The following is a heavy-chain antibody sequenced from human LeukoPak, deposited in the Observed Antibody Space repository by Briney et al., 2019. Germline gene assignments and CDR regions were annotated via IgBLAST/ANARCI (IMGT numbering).Heavy chain of an antibody. CDR1: GGSISSSSYY. CDR3: ARHRVRGQIFNWFDP. Sequence: WESLSLSCTVSGGSISSSSYYWGWIRQPPGKGLEWIGSSYYSGSTYYNPSLKSRVTICVDTSKNQFSLKLSSVTAANTAVYFCARHRVRGQIFNWFDPWGQETLVTVSS. V-gene: IGHV4-39*01. J-gene: IGHJ5*02. D-gene: IGHD3-10*01. CDR2: SYYSGST.